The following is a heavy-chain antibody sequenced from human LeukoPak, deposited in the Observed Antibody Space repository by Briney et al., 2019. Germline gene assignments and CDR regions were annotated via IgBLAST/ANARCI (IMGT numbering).Heavy chain of an antibody. J-gene: IGHJ4*02. CDR3: ARPRIAAAGSGVYYFDY. CDR1: GYSFTSYW. CDR2: IYPGDSDT. D-gene: IGHD6-13*01. V-gene: IGHV5-51*01. Sequence: GESLKISCKGSGYSFTSYWIGWVRQMPGKGLKWMGIIYPGDSDTRYSPSFQGQVTISADKSISTAYLQWSSLKASDTAMYYCARPRIAAAGSGVYYFDYWGQGTLVTVSS.